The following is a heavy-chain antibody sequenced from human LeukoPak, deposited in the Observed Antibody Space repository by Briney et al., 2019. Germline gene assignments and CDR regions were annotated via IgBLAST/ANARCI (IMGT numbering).Heavy chain of an antibody. CDR2: INHSGST. CDR3: AAEAHGGYVSGVNWFDP. J-gene: IGHJ5*02. V-gene: IGHV4-34*01. D-gene: IGHD1-26*01. CDR1: GGSFSGYY. Sequence: PSATLSLTCAVYGGSFSGYYWSSIRQPPGKGLEWIGEINHSGSTNYNPSLKSRVTISIDTSKNQFSLKLSSVTAADTAVYYCAAEAHGGYVSGVNWFDPWGQGTLVTVSS.